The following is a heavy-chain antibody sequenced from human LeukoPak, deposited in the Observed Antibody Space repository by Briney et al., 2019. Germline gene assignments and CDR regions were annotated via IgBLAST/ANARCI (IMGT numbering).Heavy chain of an antibody. J-gene: IGHJ4*02. Sequence: SETLSLTCTVSGGSISSYYWSWIRQPPGKGLEWIGYIYYSGSTNYNPSLKSRVTVSVDTSKNQFSLKLSSVTAADTAVYYCARVNYDSSGYFFDYWGQGTLVTVSS. CDR3: ARVNYDSSGYFFDY. D-gene: IGHD3-22*01. CDR1: GGSISSYY. V-gene: IGHV4-59*01. CDR2: IYYSGST.